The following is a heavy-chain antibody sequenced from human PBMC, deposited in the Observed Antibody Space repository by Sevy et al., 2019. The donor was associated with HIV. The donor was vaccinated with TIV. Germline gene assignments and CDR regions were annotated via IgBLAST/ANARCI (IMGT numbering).Heavy chain of an antibody. CDR1: GGSISAYY. J-gene: IGHJ5*02. D-gene: IGHD5-12*01. V-gene: IGHV4-59*01. CDR3: ARAPPVRSGDDSLNWFAP. Sequence: SETLSLTCTVSGGSISAYYWSWIRQPPGKGLEWIGYIHYTGNTKYNPSLESRVTISVDTSKNQFPRKLSSVTAADTAIYYCARAPPVRSGDDSLNWFAPWGQGTLVTVSS. CDR2: IHYTGNT.